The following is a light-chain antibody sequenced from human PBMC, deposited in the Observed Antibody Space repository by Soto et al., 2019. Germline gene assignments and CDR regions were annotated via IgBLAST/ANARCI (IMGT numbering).Light chain of an antibody. Sequence: EILLTQSPATLSLSPGESATLSCRASEGISIYLAWFQQKPGQAPRLLIYDTFSRAAGIPARFSGTGSGTDFTLTISSLEPEGFAVYYCQQRSNWPPTFGPGTKVDIK. V-gene: IGKV3-11*01. CDR3: QQRSNWPPT. CDR1: EGISIY. J-gene: IGKJ3*01. CDR2: DTF.